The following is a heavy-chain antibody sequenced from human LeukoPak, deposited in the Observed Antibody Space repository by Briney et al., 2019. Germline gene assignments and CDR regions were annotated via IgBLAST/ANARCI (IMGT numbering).Heavy chain of an antibody. CDR2: IYYSGST. Sequence: SQTLSLTCTVSGGSISSGDYYWSWIRQPPGKGVEWIWYIYYSGSTYYTPSLKSRVTISVDTSKNQFSLKLSSVTAADTAVYYCARVSSPYGDYYFDYWGQGTLVTVSS. J-gene: IGHJ4*02. CDR1: GGSISSGDYY. V-gene: IGHV4-30-4*01. D-gene: IGHD4-17*01. CDR3: ARVSSPYGDYYFDY.